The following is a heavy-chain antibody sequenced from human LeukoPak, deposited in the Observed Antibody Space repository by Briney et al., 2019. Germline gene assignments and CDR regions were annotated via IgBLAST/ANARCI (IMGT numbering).Heavy chain of an antibody. CDR2: MNPNSGNT. D-gene: IGHD5-18*01. Sequence: ASVKVACKASGYTFTSYDINWVRQATGQGLEWMGWMNPNSGNTGYAQKFQGRVTMTRNTSISTAYMELSSLRSEDTAVYYCARRNTPVVAGLDSWGQGTLVTVSS. CDR3: ARRNTPVVAGLDS. J-gene: IGHJ4*02. CDR1: GYTFTSYD. V-gene: IGHV1-8*01.